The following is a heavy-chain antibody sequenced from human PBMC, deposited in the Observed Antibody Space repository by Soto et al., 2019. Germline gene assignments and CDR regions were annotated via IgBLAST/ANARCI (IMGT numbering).Heavy chain of an antibody. J-gene: IGHJ4*02. D-gene: IGHD5-12*01. CDR2: INPNSGGT. V-gene: IGHV1-2*02. CDR3: ARANSGYDYGFDY. Sequence: ASXKVSCKASGYTFTGYYMHWVRQAPGQGLEWMGWINPNSGGTNYAQKFQGRVTMTRDTSISTAYMELSRLRPDDTAVYYCARANSGYDYGFDYWGQGTLVTVSS. CDR1: GYTFTGYY.